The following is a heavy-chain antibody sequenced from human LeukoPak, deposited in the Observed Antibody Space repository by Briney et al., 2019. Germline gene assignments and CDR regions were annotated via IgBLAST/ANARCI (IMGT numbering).Heavy chain of an antibody. CDR2: ISSSGSTI. Sequence: PGGALRLSCAASGFTFSSYEMNWVRQAPGKGLEWVSYISSSGSTIYYADSVKGRFTISRDNAKNSLYLQMNSLRAEDTAVYYCARRGRYSSSSYWGQGTLVTVSS. CDR3: ARRGRYSSSSY. J-gene: IGHJ4*02. V-gene: IGHV3-48*03. D-gene: IGHD6-13*01. CDR1: GFTFSSYE.